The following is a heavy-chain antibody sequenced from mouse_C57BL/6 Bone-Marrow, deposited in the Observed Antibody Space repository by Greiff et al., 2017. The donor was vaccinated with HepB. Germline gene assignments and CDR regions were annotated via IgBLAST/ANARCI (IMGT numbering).Heavy chain of an antibody. CDR2: INPGSGGT. CDR1: GYAFTNYL. CDR3: ARWNYGSSH. D-gene: IGHD1-1*01. Sequence: VQLQQSGAELVRPGTSVKVSCKASGYAFTNYLIEWVKQRPGQGLEWIGVINPGSGGTNYNEKFKGKATLTAYKSSSTAYMQLSSLTSEDSAVYFCARWNYGSSHWGQGTTLTVSS. V-gene: IGHV1-54*01. J-gene: IGHJ2*01.